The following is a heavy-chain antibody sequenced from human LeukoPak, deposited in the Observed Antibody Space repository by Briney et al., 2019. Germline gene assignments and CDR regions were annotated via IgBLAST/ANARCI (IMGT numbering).Heavy chain of an antibody. D-gene: IGHD3-10*01. Sequence: ASVKVSCKASGYTFTSYGISWVRQAPGQGLEWMGWISAYNGNTNYAQKLQGRVTMTTDTSTGTAYMELRSLRSDDTAVYYCARAGKQLLMYYFDYWGQGTLVTVSS. CDR1: GYTFTSYG. J-gene: IGHJ4*02. V-gene: IGHV1-18*01. CDR2: ISAYNGNT. CDR3: ARAGKQLLMYYFDY.